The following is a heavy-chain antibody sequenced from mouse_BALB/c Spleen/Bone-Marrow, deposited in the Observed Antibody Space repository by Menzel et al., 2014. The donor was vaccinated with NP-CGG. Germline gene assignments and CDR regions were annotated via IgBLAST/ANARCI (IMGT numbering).Heavy chain of an antibody. CDR3: AKANWDVSGYFDV. J-gene: IGHJ1*01. V-gene: IGHV4-1*02. Sequence: EVQLQQSGGGLVQPGGSLKLSCAASGFDFSRYWMSWVRQAPGKGLEWIGEINPDSSTINYTPSLKDKFIISRDNAKNALYLQMSKVRSEDTALYYRAKANWDVSGYFDVWGAGTTVTVSS. D-gene: IGHD4-1*01. CDR2: INPDSSTI. CDR1: GFDFSRYW.